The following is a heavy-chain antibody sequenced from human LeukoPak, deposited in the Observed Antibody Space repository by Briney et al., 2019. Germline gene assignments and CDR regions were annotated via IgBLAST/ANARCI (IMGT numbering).Heavy chain of an antibody. V-gene: IGHV3-48*03. CDR2: ISSSGSTI. CDR3: ASARVVTSTPDY. D-gene: IGHD2-21*02. Sequence: GGSLRLSCAASGFTFSSYEMNWVRQAPGKGLEWVSYISSSGSTIYYADSVKGRFTISRDNAKSSLYLQMNSLRAEDTAVYYCASARVVTSTPDYWGQGTLVTVSS. J-gene: IGHJ4*02. CDR1: GFTFSSYE.